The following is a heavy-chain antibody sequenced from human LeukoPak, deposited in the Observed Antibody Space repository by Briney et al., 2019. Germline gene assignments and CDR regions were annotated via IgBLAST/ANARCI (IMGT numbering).Heavy chain of an antibody. D-gene: IGHD3-16*01. CDR1: GGSFSGYY. CDR3: ASWGAGGNS. V-gene: IGHV4-34*01. Sequence: SETLSLTCAVYGGSFSGYYWSWIRQPPGKGLEWIGEINHSGSTNYNPSLKSRVTISVDTSKNQFSLKLSSVTAADTAVYYCASWGAGGNSWGQGTLVTVSS. CDR2: INHSGST. J-gene: IGHJ4*02.